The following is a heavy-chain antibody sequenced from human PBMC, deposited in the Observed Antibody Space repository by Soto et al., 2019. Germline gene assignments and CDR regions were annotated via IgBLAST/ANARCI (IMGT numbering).Heavy chain of an antibody. CDR2: LLRSGSTA. CDR3: AKNSGWFNT. J-gene: IGHJ5*02. CDR1: GFTFSNYA. V-gene: IGHV3-23*01. D-gene: IGHD3-10*01. Sequence: GGSLRLSCAASGFTFSNYAMTWARQAPGKGLEWVSSLLRSGSTAYYADSVRGRFTISSDTSANSLYLQMDSLRAEDTAIYYCAKNSGWFNTWGQGALVTVSS.